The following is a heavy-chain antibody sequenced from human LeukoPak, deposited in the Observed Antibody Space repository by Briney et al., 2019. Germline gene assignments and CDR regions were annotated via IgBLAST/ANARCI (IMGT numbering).Heavy chain of an antibody. D-gene: IGHD3-9*01. Sequence: GASVKVSCKASGYTFTNYTISWVRQAPGQGLEWMGWMSAYNGNTNYAQRLQGRVTITADESTSTAYMELSSLRSEDTAVYYCASGRRRSGDYILTGYYIPNWFDPWGQGTLVTVSS. V-gene: IGHV1-18*01. CDR1: GYTFTNYT. CDR2: MSAYNGNT. J-gene: IGHJ5*02. CDR3: ASGRRRSGDYILTGYYIPNWFDP.